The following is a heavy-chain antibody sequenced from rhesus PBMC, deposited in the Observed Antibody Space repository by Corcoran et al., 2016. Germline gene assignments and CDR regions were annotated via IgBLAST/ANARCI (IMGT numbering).Heavy chain of an antibody. CDR3: ARFSYWGDHAFDF. D-gene: IGHD3-34*01. CDR2: INGNSGST. CDR1: GGSFSSSW. V-gene: IGHV4-80*01. J-gene: IGHJ3*01. Sequence: QVQLPDSCPGLVKPSETLSLTCAVSGGSFSSSWWREIRQPRGKGLEWIGEINGNSGSTNYNPSRKSRFTIAKDASKNQFSLKLSSVTAADTAVYYCARFSYWGDHAFDFWGQGLRVTVSS.